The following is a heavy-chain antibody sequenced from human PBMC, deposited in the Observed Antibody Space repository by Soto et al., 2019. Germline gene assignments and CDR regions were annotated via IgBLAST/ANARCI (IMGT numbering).Heavy chain of an antibody. V-gene: IGHV1-69*01. D-gene: IGHD6-13*01. CDR3: VRDSGAKLSSS. Sequence: QVQLVQSGAEVKKTGSSVRVSCKASGGTFSSYRLNWLRQAPGHGLEWVGGIVPIRRAAEYAQGFQGRVTITADETTRTSYMELSSLQSHDTAVYYCVRDSGAKLSSSWGQGTLVTVSS. CDR1: GGTFSSYR. J-gene: IGHJ4*02. CDR2: IVPIRRAA.